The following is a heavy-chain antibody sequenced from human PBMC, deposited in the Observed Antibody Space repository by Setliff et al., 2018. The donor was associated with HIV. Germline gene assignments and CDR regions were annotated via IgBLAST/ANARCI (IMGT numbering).Heavy chain of an antibody. CDR1: GDSISSYY. CDR2: IYYSGST. Sequence: KASETLSLTCSVSGDSISSYYWSWIRQPPGKGLEWIGYIYYSGSTSYNPSLKSRVTMSVGTSKNQFSLKLSSVIAADTAVYYCARHLYYYDNNGYLQPYYYMDVWGKGTTVTVSS. CDR3: ARHLYYYDNNGYLQPYYYMDV. J-gene: IGHJ6*03. V-gene: IGHV4-59*08. D-gene: IGHD3-22*01.